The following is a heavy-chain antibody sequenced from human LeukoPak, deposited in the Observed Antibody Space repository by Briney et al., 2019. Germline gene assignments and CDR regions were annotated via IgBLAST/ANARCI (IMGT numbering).Heavy chain of an antibody. CDR3: ARVGYCSGGSCYPQFDY. D-gene: IGHD2-15*01. CDR1: GGSISSYY. V-gene: IGHV4-59*01. Sequence: SETLSLTCTVSGGSISSYYWNWIRQPPGKGLEWIGYIYYSGSTNYNPSLKSRVTISVDTSKNQFSLKLSSVTAADTAVYYCARVGYCSGGSCYPQFDYWGQGTLVTVSS. J-gene: IGHJ4*02. CDR2: IYYSGST.